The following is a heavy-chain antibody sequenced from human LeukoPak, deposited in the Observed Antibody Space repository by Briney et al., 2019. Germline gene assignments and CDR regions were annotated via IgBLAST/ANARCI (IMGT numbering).Heavy chain of an antibody. J-gene: IGHJ4*02. V-gene: IGHV4-59*12. Sequence: PSETLSLTCTVSGGSISSYYWSWIRQPPGKGLEWIGYIYYSGSTNYNPFLKSRVTISVDTSKNQFSLKLSSVTAADTAVYYCARDSSRVIDYWGQGTLVTVSS. CDR1: GGSISSYY. CDR3: ARDSSRVIDY. D-gene: IGHD2-2*01. CDR2: IYYSGST.